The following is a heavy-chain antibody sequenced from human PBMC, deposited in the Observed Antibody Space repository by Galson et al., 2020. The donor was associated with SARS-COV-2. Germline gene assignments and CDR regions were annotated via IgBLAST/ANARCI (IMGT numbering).Heavy chain of an antibody. CDR1: GDSVSSNSAA. CDR2: TYYRSKSYN. Sequence: SQTLSLTRAIPGDSVSSNSAAWKWIRQYPSRGLEWLGRTYYRSKSYNDYAGPVKSRITINPDTSKNQFSLQLNSVTPEDTAVYYCARDLMRNKAVARGGFGPWGQGTLVTVSS. D-gene: IGHD6-19*01. CDR3: ARDLMRNKAVARGGFGP. J-gene: IGHJ5*02. V-gene: IGHV6-1*01.